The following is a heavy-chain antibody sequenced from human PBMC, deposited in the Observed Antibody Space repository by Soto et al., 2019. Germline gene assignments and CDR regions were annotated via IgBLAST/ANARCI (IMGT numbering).Heavy chain of an antibody. J-gene: IGHJ3*02. Sequence: GGSLRLSCAASGFTFSSYAMSWVRQAPGKGLEWVSAISGSGGSTYYADSVKGRFTISRDNSKNTLYLQMNSLRAEDTAVYYCAKGSGYSYGYQDAFDIWGQGTMVTVSS. CDR2: ISGSGGST. CDR1: GFTFSSYA. V-gene: IGHV3-23*01. D-gene: IGHD5-18*01. CDR3: AKGSGYSYGYQDAFDI.